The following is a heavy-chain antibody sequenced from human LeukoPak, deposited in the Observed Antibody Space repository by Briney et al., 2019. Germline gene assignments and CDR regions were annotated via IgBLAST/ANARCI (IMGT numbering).Heavy chain of an antibody. V-gene: IGHV1-69*01. Sequence: SVKVSCKASGGTFSSYAISWVRQAPGQGLEWMGGIIPIFGTANYAQKFQGRVTITADESTSTAYMGLSSLRSEDTAVYYCAGSYYNGPFDYWGQGTLVTVSS. D-gene: IGHD3-10*01. CDR2: IIPIFGTA. CDR3: AGSYYNGPFDY. J-gene: IGHJ4*02. CDR1: GGTFSSYA.